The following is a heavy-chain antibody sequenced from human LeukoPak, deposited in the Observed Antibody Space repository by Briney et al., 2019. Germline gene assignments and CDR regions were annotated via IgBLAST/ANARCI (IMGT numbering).Heavy chain of an antibody. CDR3: ARAGGGDKQQLVWYFDL. J-gene: IGHJ2*01. D-gene: IGHD6-13*01. CDR2: NYSGGVT. V-gene: IGHV3-53*01. Sequence: GGSLRLSCAASGFTVSSNYMSCVRRAPGKGLEWVSLNYSGGVTYYADSVKGRFTISRDNSKTTMYLQMNRLRAGDTAVYYCARAGGGDKQQLVWYFDLWGRGTLVTVSS. CDR1: GFTVSSNY.